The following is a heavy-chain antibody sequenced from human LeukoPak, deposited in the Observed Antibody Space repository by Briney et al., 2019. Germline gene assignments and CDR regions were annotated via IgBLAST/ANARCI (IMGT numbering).Heavy chain of an antibody. CDR1: GGSFSGYY. CDR3: ARRPRQPFRVGATGFDN. CDR2: INHSGST. Sequence: SETLSLTCAVYGGSFSGYYWSWIRQPPGKGLEWIGEINHSGSTNYNPSLKSRVTISVDTSKNQFSLKLSSVTAADTAVYYCARRPRQPFRVGATGFDNWGQGTLVTVSS. V-gene: IGHV4-34*01. J-gene: IGHJ4*02. D-gene: IGHD1-26*01.